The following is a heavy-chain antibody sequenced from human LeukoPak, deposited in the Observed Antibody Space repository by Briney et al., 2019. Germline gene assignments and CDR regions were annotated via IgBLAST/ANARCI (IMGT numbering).Heavy chain of an antibody. J-gene: IGHJ6*02. D-gene: IGHD3-9*01. CDR3: AKDFSDLLTGYYVYYYYYGMDV. CDR1: GFTFSSYA. Sequence: GGSLRLSCAASGFTFSSYAMSWVRQAPGKGLEWVSAIRGSGGSTYSADSVKGRFTISRDNSKNTLYLQMNSLRAEDTAVYYCAKDFSDLLTGYYVYYYYYGMDVWGQGTTVTVSS. CDR2: IRGSGGST. V-gene: IGHV3-23*01.